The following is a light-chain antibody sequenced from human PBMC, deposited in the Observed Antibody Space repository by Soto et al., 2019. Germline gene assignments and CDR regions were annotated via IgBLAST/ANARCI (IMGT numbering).Light chain of an antibody. J-gene: IGKJ4*01. CDR3: QQYGGSPLT. Sequence: EIVLTQSPGTLSLSPGERVTLSCRASQSVTSTYLAWYQQKPGQAPRLLIYGASNRATGIPDRFTGSGSGTDFTLTISRLEPEDFAVYYCQQYGGSPLTFGGGTKVEIK. CDR1: QSVTSTY. CDR2: GAS. V-gene: IGKV3-20*01.